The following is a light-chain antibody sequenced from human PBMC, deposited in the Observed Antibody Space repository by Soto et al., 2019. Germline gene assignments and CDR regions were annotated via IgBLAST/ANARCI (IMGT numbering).Light chain of an antibody. Sequence: DIQMTQSPSTLSASVEDRVTITCRASQSISAWLAWYQQKPGKAPKLLIYDVSSLESGVPSRFSGSGSGTEFTLTISSLQPDDSATYYCKQYKSYSSFGPGTKVDIK. CDR3: KQYKSYSS. V-gene: IGKV1-5*01. CDR1: QSISAW. CDR2: DVS. J-gene: IGKJ3*01.